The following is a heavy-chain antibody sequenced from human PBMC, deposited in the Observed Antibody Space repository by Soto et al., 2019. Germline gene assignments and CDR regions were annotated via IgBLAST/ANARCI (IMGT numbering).Heavy chain of an antibody. J-gene: IGHJ6*02. CDR1: GFTFSDYY. CDR3: ARGRRGPAAIRYYYYYGMDV. D-gene: IGHD2-2*01. Sequence: QVQLVESGGXLVKPGGSLRLSCAASGFTFSDYYMSWIRQAPGKGLEWVSYISSSGSTIYYADSVKGRFTISRDNAKNSMYLPMNSLRAEDTAVYYCARGRRGPAAIRYYYYYGMDVWGQGTTVTVSS. V-gene: IGHV3-11*01. CDR2: ISSSGSTI.